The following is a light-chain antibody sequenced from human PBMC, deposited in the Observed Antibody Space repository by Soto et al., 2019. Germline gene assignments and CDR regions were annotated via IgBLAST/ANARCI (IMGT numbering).Light chain of an antibody. CDR1: QSISSW. CDR3: QQYDSYPLT. J-gene: IGKJ4*01. Sequence: DIQMTQSPSTLSASVGDRVTISCRASQSISSWLAWYQQKPGKAPKLLIYEASRLESGVPSRFSGSGSGTEFSLTFSSLKPDDSATYYCQQYDSYPLTFGGGTKVEIK. CDR2: EAS. V-gene: IGKV1-5*03.